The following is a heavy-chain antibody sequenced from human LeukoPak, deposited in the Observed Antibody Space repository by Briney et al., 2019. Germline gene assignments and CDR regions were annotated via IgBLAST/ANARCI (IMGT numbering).Heavy chain of an antibody. Sequence: GGSLRLSCAASGFTFDDYAMHWVRQAPGKGLEWVSGISWNSGSIGYADSVKGRFTISRDNAKNSLYLQMNSLRAEDTAVYYCARDGAWAIFGVVSRNDAFDIWGQGTMVTVSS. CDR2: ISWNSGSI. V-gene: IGHV3-9*01. D-gene: IGHD3-3*01. CDR3: ARDGAWAIFGVVSRNDAFDI. CDR1: GFTFDDYA. J-gene: IGHJ3*02.